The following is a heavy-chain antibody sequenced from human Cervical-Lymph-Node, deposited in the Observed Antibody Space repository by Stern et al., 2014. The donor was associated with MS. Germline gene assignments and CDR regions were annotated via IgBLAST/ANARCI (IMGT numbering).Heavy chain of an antibody. CDR1: GYTFTNYY. CDR3: ARNRYCSGGNCFSDWFDP. V-gene: IGHV1-46*03. J-gene: IGHJ5*02. Sequence: VQLVESGAEVKKPGASVKVSCKASGYTFTNYYIHWVRQAPGQGLEWMGMINPSGGSRNYAQKFQGRLTMTSDTSTTTVYMELSSLRSEDTAVYYCARNRYCSGGNCFSDWFDPWGLGTLVTVSS. D-gene: IGHD2-15*01. CDR2: INPSGGSR.